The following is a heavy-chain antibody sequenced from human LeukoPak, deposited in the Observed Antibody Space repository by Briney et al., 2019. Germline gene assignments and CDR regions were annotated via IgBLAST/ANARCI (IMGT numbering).Heavy chain of an antibody. J-gene: IGHJ4*02. CDR3: AQTYYYDSSGYYPLDY. V-gene: IGHV1-69*05. D-gene: IGHD3-22*01. Sequence: VASVKVSCKASGGTFSSYAISWARQAPGQGLEWMGRIIPIFGTANYAQKFQGRVTITTDESTSTAYMELSSLRSEDTAVYYCAQTYYYDSSGYYPLDYWGQGTLVTVSS. CDR2: IIPIFGTA. CDR1: GGTFSSYA.